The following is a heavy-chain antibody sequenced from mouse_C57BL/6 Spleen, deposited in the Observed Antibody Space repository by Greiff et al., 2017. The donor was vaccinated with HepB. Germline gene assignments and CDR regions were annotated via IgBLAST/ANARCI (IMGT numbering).Heavy chain of an antibody. CDR1: GFTFSSYA. J-gene: IGHJ3*01. D-gene: IGHD1-1*01. CDR2: ISDGGSYT. V-gene: IGHV5-4*01. CDR3: ARAFYYYGSSSFAY. Sequence: EVQRVESGGGLVKPGGSLKLSCAASGFTFSSYAMSWVRQTPEKRLEWVATISDGGSYTYYPDNVKGRFTISRDNAKNNLYLQMSHLKSEDTAMYYCARAFYYYGSSSFAYWGQGTLVTVSA.